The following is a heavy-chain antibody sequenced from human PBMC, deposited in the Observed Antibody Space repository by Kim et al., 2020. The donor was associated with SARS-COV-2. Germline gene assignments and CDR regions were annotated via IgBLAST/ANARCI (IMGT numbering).Heavy chain of an antibody. D-gene: IGHD2-15*01. CDR2: INHSGST. V-gene: IGHV4-34*01. J-gene: IGHJ5*02. Sequence: SETLSLTCDVYGGSFSGYYWSWIRQPPGKGLEWIGEINHSGSTNYNPSLKSRGTISVDTSKNQFPRKLSSVTTADTAVYYCAGVVVAATNYNWFDPCGEGTLVTVSS. CDR1: GGSFSGYY. CDR3: AGVVVAATNYNWFDP.